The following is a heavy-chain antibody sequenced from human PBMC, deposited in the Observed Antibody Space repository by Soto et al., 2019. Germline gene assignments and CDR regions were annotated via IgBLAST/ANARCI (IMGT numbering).Heavy chain of an antibody. D-gene: IGHD4-17*01. J-gene: IGHJ4*02. CDR3: ARAGGTTVTGLWHFDS. V-gene: IGHV3-33*01. Sequence: QVQLEESGGGVVQPGRSLRLSCEASGFTFNTYIMHWVRQPPGKGLEWLAAIWYDGTQKYYADSVKGRFIISRDNSKKTLYLAMNSLRAEDTAVNYCARAGGTTVTGLWHFDSWGQGTLVTVSS. CDR1: GFTFNTYI. CDR2: IWYDGTQK.